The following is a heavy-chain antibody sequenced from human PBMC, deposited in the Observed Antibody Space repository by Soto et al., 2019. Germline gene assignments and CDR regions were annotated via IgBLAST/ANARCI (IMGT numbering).Heavy chain of an antibody. J-gene: IGHJ5*02. D-gene: IGHD3-10*01. CDR3: TGAERFQMSWFDP. Sequence: PSETLSLTCGAYGGSLRNYYWIWVRQPPGKGLEWIGAVNHSGEATYNPSLQSRITISLDTSNNQFSLKMTSVTAADTAMYFCTGAERFQMSWFDPWGQGTQVTVSS. CDR1: GGSLRNYY. V-gene: IGHV4-34*01. CDR2: VNHSGEA.